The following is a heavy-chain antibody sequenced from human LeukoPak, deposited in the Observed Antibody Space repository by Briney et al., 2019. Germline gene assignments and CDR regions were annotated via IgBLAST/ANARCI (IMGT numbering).Heavy chain of an antibody. Sequence: ASVKVSCKAAVGTFSIYAISWVRQAPGQGLEWMGGIIAIFGTANYAQKFQGRVTITADESTSTAYMQLSSLRSEDTAVYYCASSYYASSGYYPSYGMDVWGHGNTVTVSS. CDR2: IIAIFGTA. J-gene: IGHJ6*02. CDR3: ASSYYASSGYYPSYGMDV. CDR1: VGTFSIYA. D-gene: IGHD3-22*01. V-gene: IGHV1-69*13.